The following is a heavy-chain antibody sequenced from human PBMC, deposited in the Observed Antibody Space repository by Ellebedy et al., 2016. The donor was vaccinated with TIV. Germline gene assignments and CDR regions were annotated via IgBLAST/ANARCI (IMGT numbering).Heavy chain of an antibody. CDR1: GFTFSSYW. CDR2: IKQDGSDK. J-gene: IGHJ4*02. D-gene: IGHD2-21*02. V-gene: IGHV3-7*01. CDR3: ARALGGGDCY. Sequence: ETLSLXXAASGFTFSSYWMHWVRQAPGKGLEWVANIKQDGSDKYYVDSVKGRFTISRDNAKNSLYLQMNSLRAEDTAVYYCARALGGGDCYWGQGTLVTVSS.